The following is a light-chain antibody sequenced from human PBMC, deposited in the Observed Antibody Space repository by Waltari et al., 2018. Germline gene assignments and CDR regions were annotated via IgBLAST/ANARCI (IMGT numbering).Light chain of an antibody. CDR1: SSDIGGYNS. J-gene: IGLJ2*01. V-gene: IGLV2-23*02. CDR2: DVR. CDR3: CSYAEEGNRSS. Sequence: QSALTQPASVSGSPGQSITVSCTDTSSDIGGYNSVSWYQQYPGKAPKLIIYDVRKRPSGVSIRFSGSKSCNTASLTISGLQAEDEADYYCCSYAEEGNRSSFGGGTKLTVL.